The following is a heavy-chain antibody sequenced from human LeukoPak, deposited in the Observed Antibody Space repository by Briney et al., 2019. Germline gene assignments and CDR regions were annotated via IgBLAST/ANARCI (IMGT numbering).Heavy chain of an antibody. V-gene: IGHV1-18*01. D-gene: IGHD5-24*01. CDR3: ARVLDGDADVTDAFDI. J-gene: IGHJ3*02. CDR2: ISAYNGNT. Sequence: ASVKVSCKASGYTFTSYGISWVRQAPGQGLGWMGWISAYNGNTNYAQKLQGRVTMTTDTSTSTAYMELRSLRSDDTAVYYCARVLDGDADVTDAFDIWGQGTMVTVSS. CDR1: GYTFTSYG.